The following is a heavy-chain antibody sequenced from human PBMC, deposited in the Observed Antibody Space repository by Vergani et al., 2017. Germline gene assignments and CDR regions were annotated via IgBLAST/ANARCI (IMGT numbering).Heavy chain of an antibody. CDR2: IWYDGSNK. Sequence: VQLVESGGGVVQPGRSLRLSCAASGFTFSSYGMHWVRQAPGKGLEWVAVIWYDGSNKYYADSVKGRFTISRDNSKNTLYLQMNSLRAEDTAVYYCAKDIGLYYIAVTGTMSAFDIWGQGTMVTVSS. V-gene: IGHV3-33*06. CDR1: GFTFSSYG. CDR3: AKDIGLYYIAVTGTMSAFDI. D-gene: IGHD6-19*01. J-gene: IGHJ3*02.